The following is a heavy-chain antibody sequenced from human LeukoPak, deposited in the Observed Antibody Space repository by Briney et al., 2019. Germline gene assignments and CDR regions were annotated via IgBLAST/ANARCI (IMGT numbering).Heavy chain of an antibody. CDR2: INPNSGGT. D-gene: IGHD1-26*01. CDR3: ARPQVGARGAYYFDY. Sequence: ASVKVSCKASGYTFTGYYMHWVRQAPGQGLEWMGWINPNSGGTNYAQKFQGRVTMTRDTSISTAYMELSRLRSDDTAVYYCARPQVGARGAYYFDYWGQGTLVTVSS. V-gene: IGHV1-2*02. J-gene: IGHJ4*02. CDR1: GYTFTGYY.